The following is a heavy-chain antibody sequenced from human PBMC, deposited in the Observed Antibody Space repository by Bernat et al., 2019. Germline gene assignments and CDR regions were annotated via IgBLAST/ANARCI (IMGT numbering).Heavy chain of an antibody. V-gene: IGHV3-33*01. Sequence: QVHLVESGGGVVQPGRSLRLSCAASGFTFSTSGMDWVRQAPGKGLEWVSLISYDGNNKNYADSVKGRFTISRDNSKNTVYLQMDSLRAEGEAVYYLARHGSGLARDHWGQGTLVTVSS. CDR1: GFTFSTSG. CDR3: ARHGSGLARDH. CDR2: ISYDGNNK. J-gene: IGHJ4*02. D-gene: IGHD6-25*01.